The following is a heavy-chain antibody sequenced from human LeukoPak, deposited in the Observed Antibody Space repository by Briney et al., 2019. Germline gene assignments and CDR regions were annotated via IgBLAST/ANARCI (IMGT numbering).Heavy chain of an antibody. J-gene: IGHJ4*02. D-gene: IGHD4-17*01. CDR1: GGSISSSSYY. CDR2: IYYSGST. Sequence: PSETLSLTCTVSGGSISSSSYYWGWIRQPPGKGLEWIGYIYYSGSTNCNPSLKSRVTISVDKSKNQFSLMLTSVTAADTAVYYCARNGYYSADYWGQGTLVTVSS. V-gene: IGHV4-61*05. CDR3: ARNGYYSADY.